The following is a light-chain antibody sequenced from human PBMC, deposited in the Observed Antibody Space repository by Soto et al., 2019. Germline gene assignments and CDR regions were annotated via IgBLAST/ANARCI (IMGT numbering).Light chain of an antibody. Sequence: DIQMTQPPSSLSASVGDRVTITCQASQDISNYLNWYQQKPGKAPKLLIYDASNLETGVPSRFSGSGSGTDFTFTISSLQPEDIATYYCQQYDNRRTFGGGTKVDIK. CDR2: DAS. V-gene: IGKV1-33*01. CDR1: QDISNY. J-gene: IGKJ4*01. CDR3: QQYDNRRT.